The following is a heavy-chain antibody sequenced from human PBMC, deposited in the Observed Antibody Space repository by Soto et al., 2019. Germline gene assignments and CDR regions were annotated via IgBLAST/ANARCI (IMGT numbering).Heavy chain of an antibody. Sequence: QVQLVQSGAEVKKPGASVKVSCQASGYTFTKYFIQWIRQGPGQDLEWVGLINPAGGTTSYAQKFQGRVTMTRDTSTRTGFMELTSLRSDDTGVYFCARDGTFDIGGQGTLVTVSS. V-gene: IGHV1-46*01. CDR1: GYTFTKYF. J-gene: IGHJ4*02. CDR2: INPAGGTT. CDR3: ARDGTFDI. D-gene: IGHD1-7*01.